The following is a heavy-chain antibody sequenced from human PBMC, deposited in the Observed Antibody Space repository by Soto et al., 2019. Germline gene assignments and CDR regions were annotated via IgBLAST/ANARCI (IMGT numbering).Heavy chain of an antibody. J-gene: IGHJ6*04. CDR1: GGSISSSSYY. V-gene: IGHV4-39*01. D-gene: IGHD2-2*01. Sequence: AETLSLTCTVSGGSISSSSYYWGWIRQPPGKGLEWIGSIYYSGSTYYNPSLKSRVTISVDTSKNQFSLKLSSVTAADTAVYYCATGYCSSTSCPYYYYYYGMDVWGKGTTVTVSS. CDR2: IYYSGST. CDR3: ATGYCSSTSCPYYYYYYGMDV.